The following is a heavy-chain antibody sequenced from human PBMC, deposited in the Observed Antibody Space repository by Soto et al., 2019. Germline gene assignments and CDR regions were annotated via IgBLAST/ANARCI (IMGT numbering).Heavy chain of an antibody. Sequence: SETLSLTCTVSGGSISSGNYYWSWIRQHPGKGLEWIGHIYYSGNTYYNPSLKSRVTISIDTSKNQLSLKLSSVTAADTAVYYCARDLSSADGFNIWGQGTMVTVSS. V-gene: IGHV4-31*03. CDR2: IYYSGNT. CDR1: GGSISSGNYY. J-gene: IGHJ3*02. CDR3: ARDLSSADGFNI.